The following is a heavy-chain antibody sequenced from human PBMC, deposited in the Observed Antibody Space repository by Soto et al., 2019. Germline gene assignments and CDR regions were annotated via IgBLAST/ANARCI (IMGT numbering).Heavy chain of an antibody. V-gene: IGHV1-18*01. CDR3: ARDPFYSSSWYEARYLQLYYYYGMDV. CDR1: GYTFTSYG. J-gene: IGHJ6*02. Sequence: QVQLVQSGAEVKKPGASVKVSCKASGYTFTSYGISWVRQAPGQGLEWMGWISAYNGNTNYAQKLQGRVTMTTDTSTSTAYMELRSLRSDDTAVYYWARDPFYSSSWYEARYLQLYYYYGMDVWGQGTTVTVSS. D-gene: IGHD6-13*01. CDR2: ISAYNGNT.